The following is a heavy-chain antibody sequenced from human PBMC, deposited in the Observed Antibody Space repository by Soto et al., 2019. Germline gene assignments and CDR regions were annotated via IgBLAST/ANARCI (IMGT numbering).Heavy chain of an antibody. CDR3: ARGPPMLWFGELFDY. J-gene: IGHJ4*02. CDR1: GYTLTSYA. Sequence: ASVKGSCKASGYTLTSYAVDWVRQAPGQRLEWMGWINAGNGNTKYSQKFQGRVTITRDTSASTAYMELSSLRSEDTAVYYCARGPPMLWFGELFDYWGQGTLVTVSS. V-gene: IGHV1-3*01. D-gene: IGHD3-10*01. CDR2: INAGNGNT.